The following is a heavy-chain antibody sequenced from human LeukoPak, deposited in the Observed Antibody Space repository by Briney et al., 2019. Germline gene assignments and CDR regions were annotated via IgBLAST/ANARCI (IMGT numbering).Heavy chain of an antibody. Sequence: GGSLRLSCAASGFTFSSHSMNWVRQAPGEGLEWVSSISSSSSYIYYADSVKGRFTISRDNAKNSLYPQMNSLRAEDTAVYYCARDLSVVEYYYYGMDVWGQGTTVTVSS. J-gene: IGHJ6*02. V-gene: IGHV3-21*01. D-gene: IGHD2-15*01. CDR3: ARDLSVVEYYYYGMDV. CDR1: GFTFSSHS. CDR2: ISSSSSYI.